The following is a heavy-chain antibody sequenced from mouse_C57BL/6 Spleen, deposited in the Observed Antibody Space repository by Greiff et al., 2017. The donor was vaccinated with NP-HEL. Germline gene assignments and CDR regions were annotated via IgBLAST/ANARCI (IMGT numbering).Heavy chain of an antibody. CDR2: IDPEDGDT. CDR3: ARVGGSYGYFDV. Sequence: EVQGVESGAELVKPGASVKLSCTASGFTFTDYYMHWVKQRPEQGLEWIGRIDPEDGDTKYAPKFQGKATITADTSSNTAYLQLSSLTSEDAAVYYCARVGGSYGYFDVWGTGTTVTVAS. V-gene: IGHV14-2*01. J-gene: IGHJ1*03. CDR1: GFTFTDYY. D-gene: IGHD1-1*02.